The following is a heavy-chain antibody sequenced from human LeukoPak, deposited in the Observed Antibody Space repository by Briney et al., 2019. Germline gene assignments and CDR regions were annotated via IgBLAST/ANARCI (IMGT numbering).Heavy chain of an antibody. J-gene: IGHJ3*02. D-gene: IGHD3-22*01. CDR2: ISSSSSYI. CDR3: ARVGYYDSSGYPAYDAFDI. CDR1: GFTFSSYS. Sequence: PGGSLRLSCAASGFTFSSYSMNWVRQAPGEGLEWVSSISSSSSYIYYADSVKGRFTISRDNAKNSLYLQMNSLRAEDTAVYYCARVGYYDSSGYPAYDAFDIWGQGTMVTVSS. V-gene: IGHV3-21*01.